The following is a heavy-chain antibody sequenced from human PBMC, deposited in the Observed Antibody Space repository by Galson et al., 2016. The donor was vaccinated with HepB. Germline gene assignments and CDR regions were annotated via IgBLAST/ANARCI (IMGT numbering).Heavy chain of an antibody. CDR1: GGSIRSDGYF. V-gene: IGHV4-31*03. J-gene: IGHJ4*02. Sequence: SLSPTCTVSGGSIRSDGYFWSWIRQHPGKGLEWIGYTSHTGTTYSNPSLKSRVTISVDRSNNQFSLEVNSVTAADTAVYYCARDSVQFRGSDYWGRGTLVIVSS. D-gene: IGHD3-10*01. CDR2: TSHTGTT. CDR3: ARDSVQFRGSDY.